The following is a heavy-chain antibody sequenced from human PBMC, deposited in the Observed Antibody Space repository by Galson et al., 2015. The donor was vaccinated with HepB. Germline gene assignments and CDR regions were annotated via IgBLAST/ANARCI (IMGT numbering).Heavy chain of an antibody. CDR1: GFTFSSYA. Sequence: SLRLSCAASGFTFSSYAMSWVRQAPGKGLEWVSAISGSGGSTYYADSVKGRFTISRDNSKNTLYLQMNSLRAEDTAVYYCAKELYRIGVAVAGTLDYWGQGTLVTVSS. CDR2: ISGSGGST. J-gene: IGHJ4*02. CDR3: AKELYRIGVAVAGTLDY. D-gene: IGHD6-19*01. V-gene: IGHV3-23*01.